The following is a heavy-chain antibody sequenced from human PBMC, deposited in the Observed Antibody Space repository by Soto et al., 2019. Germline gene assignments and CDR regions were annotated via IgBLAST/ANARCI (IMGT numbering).Heavy chain of an antibody. J-gene: IGHJ6*02. Sequence: PGESLKISCKGSGYSFTSYWISWVRQMPGKGLEWMGRIDPSDSYTNYSPSFQGHVTISADKSISTAYLQWSSLKASDTAMYYCARSYSNYEGDYYYGMDVWGQGTTVTVSS. CDR3: ARSYSNYEGDYYYGMDV. V-gene: IGHV5-10-1*01. CDR2: IDPSDSYT. CDR1: GYSFTSYW. D-gene: IGHD4-4*01.